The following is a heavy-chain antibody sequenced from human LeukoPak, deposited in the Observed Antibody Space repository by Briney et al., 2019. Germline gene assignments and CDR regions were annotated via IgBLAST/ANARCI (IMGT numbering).Heavy chain of an antibody. V-gene: IGHV4-59*08. CDR1: GGSISSYY. J-gene: IGHJ5*02. CDR2: IYNSGIT. CDR3: ARPRIGGNWFDP. Sequence: SETLSLTCTVSGGSISSYYWSWIRQPPGKGLEWIGYIYNSGITNYNPSLKSRVTISLDTSKNQFSLKLSSVTAADTAVYYCARPRIGGNWFDPWGQGTLVTVSS. D-gene: IGHD1-26*01.